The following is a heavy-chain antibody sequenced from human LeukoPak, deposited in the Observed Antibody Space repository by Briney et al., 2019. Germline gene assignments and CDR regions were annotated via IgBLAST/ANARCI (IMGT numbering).Heavy chain of an antibody. CDR3: ARDALLVDTAMVANFDY. J-gene: IGHJ4*02. CDR1: GYTFTNYG. D-gene: IGHD5-18*01. CDR2: ISAYNGNT. V-gene: IGHV1-18*01. Sequence: ASVKVSCKASGYTFTNYGISWVRQAPGQGLEWMGRISAYNGNTNYAQKLQGRVTMTTDTSTSTAYMELRSLRSDDTAVYYCARDALLVDTAMVANFDYWGQGTLVTVSS.